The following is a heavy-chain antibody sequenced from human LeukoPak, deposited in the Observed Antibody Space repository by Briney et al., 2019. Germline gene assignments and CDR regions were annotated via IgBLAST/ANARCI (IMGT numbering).Heavy chain of an antibody. V-gene: IGHV1-2*02. CDR2: INPNSGDT. CDR3: AALGYCSGGSCPRRGTFDI. Sequence: ASVKVSCKASGYTFTGYYIHWVRQAPGQGLEWMGWINPNSGDTNYAQKFQGRVTMTRDTSISTAYMELSRLTSDGTAVYYCAALGYCSGGSCPRRGTFDIWGQGTMVTVSS. J-gene: IGHJ3*02. CDR1: GYTFTGYY. D-gene: IGHD2-15*01.